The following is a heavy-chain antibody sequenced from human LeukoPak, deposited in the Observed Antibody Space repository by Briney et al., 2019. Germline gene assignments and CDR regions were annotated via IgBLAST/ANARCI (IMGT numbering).Heavy chain of an antibody. CDR2: IYYSGST. V-gene: IGHV4-59*12. Sequence: PSETLSLTCTVSGGSISSYYWSWIRQPPGKGLEWIGYIYYSGSTNYNPSLKSRVTMSVDTSKNQFSLKLSSVTAADTAVYYCARDRPPFDPWGQGTLVTVSS. D-gene: IGHD6-6*01. J-gene: IGHJ5*02. CDR1: GGSISSYY. CDR3: ARDRPPFDP.